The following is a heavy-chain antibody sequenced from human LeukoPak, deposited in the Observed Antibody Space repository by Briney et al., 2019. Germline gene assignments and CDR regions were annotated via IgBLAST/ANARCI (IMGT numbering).Heavy chain of an antibody. Sequence: ASVKVSCKASGYTFTGYYMHWVRQAPGQGLEWMGWINPNSGGTNYAQKFQGRVTMTRDTSISTAYMELSRLRSDDTAVYYCARVPSLGYCSSTSCYVYWGQGTLVTVSS. J-gene: IGHJ4*02. D-gene: IGHD2-2*01. CDR3: ARVPSLGYCSSTSCYVY. CDR1: GYTFTGYY. V-gene: IGHV1-2*02. CDR2: INPNSGGT.